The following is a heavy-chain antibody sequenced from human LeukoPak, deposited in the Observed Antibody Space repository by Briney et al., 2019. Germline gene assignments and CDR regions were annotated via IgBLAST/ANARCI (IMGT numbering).Heavy chain of an antibody. D-gene: IGHD6-13*01. CDR3: TRAAAAGTGPFDY. J-gene: IGHJ4*02. CDR2: IRSKAYGGTT. V-gene: IGHV3-49*04. CDR1: GFTFGDYA. Sequence: GGSLRLSCTASGFTFGDYAMSWVRQAPGKGREWVGFIRSKAYGGTTEYAASVKGRFTISRDDSKSIAYLQMNSLKTEDTAVYYCTRAAAAGTGPFDYWGQGTLVTVSS.